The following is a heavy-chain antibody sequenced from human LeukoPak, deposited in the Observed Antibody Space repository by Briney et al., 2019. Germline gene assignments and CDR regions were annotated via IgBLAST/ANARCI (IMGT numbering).Heavy chain of an antibody. Sequence: GGSLRLSCAASGFTFSDYYMSWIRQAPGKGLEWVGRIKSKTDGGTTDYAAPVKGRFTISRDDSKNTLYLQMNSLKTEDTAVYYCTTGLVTMVRGIFDYWGQGTLVTVSS. V-gene: IGHV3-15*01. CDR1: GFTFSDYY. J-gene: IGHJ4*02. CDR2: IKSKTDGGTT. CDR3: TTGLVTMVRGIFDY. D-gene: IGHD3-10*01.